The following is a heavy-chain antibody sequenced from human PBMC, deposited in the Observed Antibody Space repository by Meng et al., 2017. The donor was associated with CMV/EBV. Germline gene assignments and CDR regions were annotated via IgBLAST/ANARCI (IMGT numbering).Heavy chain of an antibody. D-gene: IGHD2-2*02. V-gene: IGHV2-70D*14. CDR2: IDWDDDK. J-gene: IGHJ5*02. CDR3: ARSRNHCSSTSCYRTDNWFDP. CDR1: GFSLSTSGMR. Sequence: SGPTLVKPTQTLTLTCTFSGFSLSTSGMRVSWIRQPPGKALEWLARIDWDDDKFYSTSLKTRLTISKDTSKNQVVLTMTNMDPVDTATYYCARSRNHCSSTSCYRTDNWFDPWGQGTLVTVSS.